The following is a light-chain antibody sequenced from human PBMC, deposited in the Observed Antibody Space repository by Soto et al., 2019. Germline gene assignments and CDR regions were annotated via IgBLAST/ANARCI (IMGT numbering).Light chain of an antibody. Sequence: QSVLTKPASVSGSPGQSITISCTGTSSDVGGYNFVSWYQQHPGKAPKLMIYDVSNRPSGGSNPFSGSKSSNTAPLTISGPPAEDEAHYYCSSYTSTNTQLFGGGTKLAV. CDR1: SSDVGGYNF. J-gene: IGLJ2*01. CDR3: SSYTSTNTQL. CDR2: DVS. V-gene: IGLV2-14*03.